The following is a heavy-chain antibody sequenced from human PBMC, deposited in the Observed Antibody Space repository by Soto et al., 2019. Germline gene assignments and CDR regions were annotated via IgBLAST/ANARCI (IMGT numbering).Heavy chain of an antibody. CDR1: GGSFSSYA. D-gene: IGHD4-17*01. V-gene: IGHV1-18*01. J-gene: IGHJ2*01. CDR2: ISAYNGNT. CDR3: AREYGDYGFWYFDL. Sequence: ASVKVSCKACGGSFSSYAISWVRQAPGQGLEWMGWISAYNGNTNYAQKLQGRVTMTTDTSTSTAYMELRSLRSDDTAVYYCAREYGDYGFWYFDLWGRGTLVTVSS.